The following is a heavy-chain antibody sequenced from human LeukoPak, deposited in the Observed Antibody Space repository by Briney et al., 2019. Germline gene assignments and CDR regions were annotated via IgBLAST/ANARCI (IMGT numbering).Heavy chain of an antibody. D-gene: IGHD1-26*01. J-gene: IGHJ4*02. V-gene: IGHV4-59*08. CDR2: IYYSGSA. Sequence: SETLSLTCSVSGGYISSYYWSWIRQPPGKGLEWIGYIYYSGSANYNPSLKSRVTISIDTSKNHFSLKVSSVTAADTAVYYCARHGGSYSFDSWGQGTLVTVSS. CDR1: GGYISSYY. CDR3: ARHGGSYSFDS.